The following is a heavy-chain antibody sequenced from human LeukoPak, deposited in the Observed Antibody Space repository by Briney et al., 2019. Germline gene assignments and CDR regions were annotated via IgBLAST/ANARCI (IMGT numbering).Heavy chain of an antibody. CDR1: GESFSGYY. V-gene: IGHV4-34*01. J-gene: IGHJ4*02. Sequence: PSETLSLTCAVYGESFSGYYWNWIRQSPGKGLEWIGEINNSGSTNYNPSLKSRVTVSVDTSKNQFFLKLRSVTAADTAMYYCARRGSARTLDYWGQGTLVTVSS. CDR2: INNSGST. D-gene: IGHD3-16*01. CDR3: ARRGSARTLDY.